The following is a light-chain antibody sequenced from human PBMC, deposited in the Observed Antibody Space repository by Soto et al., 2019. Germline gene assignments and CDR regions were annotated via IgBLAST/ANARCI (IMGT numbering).Light chain of an antibody. J-gene: IGLJ3*02. CDR1: SSDVGGSNY. CDR3: CSHAGNFILV. Sequence: QSVLTQPPSVSGSPGQSVTISCTGTSSDVGGSNYVSWYQQHPGKTPKLMIYDVSQRPSGVPDRFSGSKSDSTASLTISGLQAEDEADYYCCSHAGNFILVFGGGTKVTVL. V-gene: IGLV2-11*01. CDR2: DVS.